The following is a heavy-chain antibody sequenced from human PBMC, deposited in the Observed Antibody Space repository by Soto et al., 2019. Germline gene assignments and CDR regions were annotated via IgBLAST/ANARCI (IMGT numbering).Heavy chain of an antibody. CDR1: GFTFSSYG. V-gene: IGHV3-30*18. D-gene: IGHD3-22*01. Sequence: GGSLRLSCAASGFTFSSYGMHWVRQAPGKGLEWVAVISYDGSNKYYADSVKGRFTISRDNSKNTLYLQMNSLRAEDTAVYYCAKDPYYYDSSGLRFDPWVQGT. CDR2: ISYDGSNK. J-gene: IGHJ5*02. CDR3: AKDPYYYDSSGLRFDP.